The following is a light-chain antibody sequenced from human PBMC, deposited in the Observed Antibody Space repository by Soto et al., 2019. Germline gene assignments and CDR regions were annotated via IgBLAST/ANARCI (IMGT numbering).Light chain of an antibody. CDR3: SSYAGSYV. Sequence: QSALTQPPSASGSPGQSVTISCTGTSSDVGCYNYVSWYQQHPGKAPKLMIYEVSKRPSGVPDRFSGSKSGNTASLTVSGLQAEDEADYYCSSYAGSYVFGTGTKLTVL. CDR2: EVS. CDR1: SSDVGCYNY. V-gene: IGLV2-8*01. J-gene: IGLJ1*01.